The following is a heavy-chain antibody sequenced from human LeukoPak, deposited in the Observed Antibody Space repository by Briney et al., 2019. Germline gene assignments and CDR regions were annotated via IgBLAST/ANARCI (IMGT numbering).Heavy chain of an antibody. CDR1: GGSISITRYY. Sequence: SETLSLTCTVSGGSISITRYYWVWIRQPPGEGLDWIGSVYYSGSTLYNPSLKSRVTISADTSKNQFSLRLSSVTAADTAIYYCARYAATGGPNWFDPWGPGTLVTVSS. D-gene: IGHD2-15*01. J-gene: IGHJ5*02. V-gene: IGHV4-39*07. CDR2: VYYSGST. CDR3: ARYAATGGPNWFDP.